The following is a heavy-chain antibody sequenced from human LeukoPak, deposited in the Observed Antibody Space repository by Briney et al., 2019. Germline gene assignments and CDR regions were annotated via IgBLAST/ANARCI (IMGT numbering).Heavy chain of an antibody. D-gene: IGHD3-22*01. Sequence: ASVKVSCKASGYTFTGYYMHWVRLAPGQGLEWIGWINVKTSATNYAQKFQGRVTMARDTSIRTVYMQLNGLRSDDTALYYCARDSGYPYYFDFWGRGTLVTVSS. CDR2: INVKTSAT. V-gene: IGHV1-2*02. CDR1: GYTFTGYY. CDR3: ARDSGYPYYFDF. J-gene: IGHJ4*02.